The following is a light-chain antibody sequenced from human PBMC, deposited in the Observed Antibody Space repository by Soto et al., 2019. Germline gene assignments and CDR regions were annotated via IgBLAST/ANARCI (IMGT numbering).Light chain of an antibody. CDR3: CSYAGSRTFV. J-gene: IGLJ3*02. CDR2: EGN. CDR1: SSDVGAYNL. Sequence: QSVLTQPASVSGSPEQSITISCTGTSSDVGAYNLVSWYQQHPGKAPRLIIYEGNKRPSGISHRFSGSKFDNTASLTISGLRAEDEAHYHCCSYAGSRTFVFGGGTKLTVL. V-gene: IGLV2-23*01.